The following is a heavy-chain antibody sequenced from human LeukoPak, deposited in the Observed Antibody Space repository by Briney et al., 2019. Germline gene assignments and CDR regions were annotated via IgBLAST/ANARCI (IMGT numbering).Heavy chain of an antibody. V-gene: IGHV1-46*01. CDR3: ASGSYDSSGYYLHFDY. J-gene: IGHJ4*02. Sequence: ASVKVSCKASGYTFTSYYMHWVRQAPGQGLEWMGIINPSGGSTSYAQKFQGRVTMTRDTSTSTVYMELSSLRSEDTAVYYCASGSYDSSGYYLHFDYWGQGTLVTVSS. CDR1: GYTFTSYY. CDR2: INPSGGST. D-gene: IGHD3-22*01.